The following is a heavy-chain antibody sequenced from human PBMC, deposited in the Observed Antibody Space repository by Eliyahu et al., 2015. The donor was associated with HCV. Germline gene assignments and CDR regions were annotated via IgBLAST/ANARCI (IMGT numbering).Heavy chain of an antibody. CDR3: ANWEGD. D-gene: IGHD1-26*01. J-gene: IGHJ4*02. Sequence: EVQLVESGGGLVQPGXSXXLSCAASGFTFDDXSMXWVRXAPGKGLEWVSGISWXSGSIGYADSVKGRFTISRDNAKNSLYLQMNSLRAEDTALYYCANWEGDWGQGTLVTVSS. CDR2: ISWXSGSI. V-gene: IGHV3-9*01. CDR1: GFTFDDXS.